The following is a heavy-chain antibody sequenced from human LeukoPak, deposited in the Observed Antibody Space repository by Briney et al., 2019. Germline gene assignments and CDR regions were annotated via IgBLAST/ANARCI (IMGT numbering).Heavy chain of an antibody. D-gene: IGHD3-3*01. CDR3: ARDFWSGSRIPYYFDY. J-gene: IGHJ4*02. CDR1: GFTFSDYY. Sequence: GGSLRLSCAASGFTFSDYYMSWIRQAPGKGLEWVSYISSSGSTIYYADSVKGRFTISRDNAKNSLYLQMNSLRAEDTAVYYCARDFWSGSRIPYYFDYWGQGTLVTVSS. CDR2: ISSSGSTI. V-gene: IGHV3-11*04.